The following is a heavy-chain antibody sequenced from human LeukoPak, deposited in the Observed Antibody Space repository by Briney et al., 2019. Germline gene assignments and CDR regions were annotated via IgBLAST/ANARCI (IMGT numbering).Heavy chain of an antibody. CDR3: ARDFGDYGDYARSNDAFDI. D-gene: IGHD4-17*01. CDR1: GYTFTSYG. CDR2: ISAYNGNT. V-gene: IGHV1-18*01. Sequence: GASVKVSCKASGYTFTSYGISWVRQAPGQGLDWMGWISAYNGNTNYAQKLQGRVTMITDTSTSTAYMELRSLRSDDTAVYYCARDFGDYGDYARSNDAFDIWGQGTMVTVSS. J-gene: IGHJ3*02.